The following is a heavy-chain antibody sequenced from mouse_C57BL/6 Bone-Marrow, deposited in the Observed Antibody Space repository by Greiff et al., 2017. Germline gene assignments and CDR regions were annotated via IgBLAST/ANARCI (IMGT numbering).Heavy chain of an antibody. CDR1: GYTFTSSG. V-gene: IGHV1-81*01. J-gene: IGHJ1*03. CDR3: ANYYGSTWYFDV. CDR2: IYPRSGNT. D-gene: IGHD1-1*01. Sequence: QVQLQQSGAELARPGASVKLSCKASGYTFTSSGISWVKQRTGQGLEWIGEIYPRSGNTYYNEKFKGKATLTADKSSSTAYMELRSLSSEDSAVYCCANYYGSTWYFDVWGTGTTVTVSS.